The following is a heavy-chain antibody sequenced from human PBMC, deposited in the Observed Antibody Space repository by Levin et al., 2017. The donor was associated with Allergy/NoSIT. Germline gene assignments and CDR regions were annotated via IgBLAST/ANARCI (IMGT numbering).Heavy chain of an antibody. J-gene: IGHJ4*02. Sequence: GASVKVSCKGSGYTFTTYWIGWVRQMPGKGLDWMGIIYPGDSDTRYSPSFRGQVTISADKSIGTAYLQWSSLMASDTAMYYCARLDTYSAWPSYFDYWGQGTLVTVSS. CDR1: GYTFTTYW. CDR2: IYPGDSDT. D-gene: IGHD6-19*01. V-gene: IGHV5-51*01. CDR3: ARLDTYSAWPSYFDY.